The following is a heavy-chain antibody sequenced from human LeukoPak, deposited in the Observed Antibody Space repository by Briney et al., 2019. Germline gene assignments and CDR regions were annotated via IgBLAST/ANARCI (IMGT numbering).Heavy chain of an antibody. V-gene: IGHV1-8*02. D-gene: IGHD5-18*01. CDR2: MNPNSGNT. J-gene: IGHJ4*02. CDR3: ARDSTAMVNFRRTGSFDY. Sequence: ASVKVSCKASGYTFTSYGINWVRQATGQGLEWMGWMNPNSGNTGYAQKFQGRVTMTRNTSISTAYMELSSLRSEDTAVYYCARDSTAMVNFRRTGSFDYWGQGTLVTVSS. CDR1: GYTFTSYG.